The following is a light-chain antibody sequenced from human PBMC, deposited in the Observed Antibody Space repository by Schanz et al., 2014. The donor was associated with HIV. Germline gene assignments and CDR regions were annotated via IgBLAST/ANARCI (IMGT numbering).Light chain of an antibody. V-gene: IGKV1-5*03. CDR2: QAS. Sequence: DIQLTQSPSTLSASIGDRVTIKCRASQTIDNWLAWYQQKPGKAPKVLIYQASILETGVPSRFSGSGSGTSFTLTITSLQPDDFATYYCQQCVTYPYTFGQGTKLDIK. CDR3: QQCVTYPYT. CDR1: QTIDNW. J-gene: IGKJ2*01.